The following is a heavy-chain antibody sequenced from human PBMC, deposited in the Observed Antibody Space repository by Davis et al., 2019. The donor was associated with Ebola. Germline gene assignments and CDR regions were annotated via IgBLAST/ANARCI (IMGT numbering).Heavy chain of an antibody. D-gene: IGHD4-23*01. J-gene: IGHJ4*02. Sequence: PSETLSLTCAVYGGSFSGYYWSWIRQPPGKGLEWIGEINHSGSTNYNPSLKSRVTISVDTYKNQFSLKLSSVTAADTAVYYCARGRDYGGNTAFYYWGQGTPVTVSS. V-gene: IGHV4-34*01. CDR2: INHSGST. CDR1: GGSFSGYY. CDR3: ARGRDYGGNTAFYY.